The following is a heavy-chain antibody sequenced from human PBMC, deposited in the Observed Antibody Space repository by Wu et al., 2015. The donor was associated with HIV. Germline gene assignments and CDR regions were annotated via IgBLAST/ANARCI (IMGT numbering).Heavy chain of an antibody. CDR2: INPLFGTT. D-gene: IGHD3-16*02. J-gene: IGHJ4*02. CDR1: GAGFTSYA. V-gene: IGHV1-69*05. Sequence: QAQLVQSGAEVKKPGSSVKVTCKASGAGFTSYAVSWVRQAPGQGLEWMGGINPLFGTTKHGQKFQDRVRFTTDESKTTVYMELSSLRSEDTAVYYCARGPYYDYVWGSYRYTTGFDYWGQGTLVTVSS. CDR3: ARGPYYDYVWGSYRYTTGFDY.